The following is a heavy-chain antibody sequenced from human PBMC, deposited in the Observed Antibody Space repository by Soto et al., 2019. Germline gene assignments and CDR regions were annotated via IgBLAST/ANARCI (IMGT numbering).Heavy chain of an antibody. CDR3: ASGDLHDYGDYGRFDI. CDR1: GGTFSSYT. Sequence: QVQLVQSGAEVKKPGSSVKVSCKASGGTFSSYTISWVRQAPGQGLEWMGRIIPILGIANYAQKFQGRVTITADKSTSTAYMELSSLRSEDTAVYYCASGDLHDYGDYGRFDIWGQGTMVTVSS. J-gene: IGHJ3*02. CDR2: IIPILGIA. D-gene: IGHD4-17*01. V-gene: IGHV1-69*02.